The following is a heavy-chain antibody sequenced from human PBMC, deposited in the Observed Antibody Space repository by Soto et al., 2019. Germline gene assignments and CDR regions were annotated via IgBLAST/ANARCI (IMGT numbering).Heavy chain of an antibody. V-gene: IGHV3-48*02. CDR2: ISSSSSTI. D-gene: IGHD4-17*01. CDR3: ATTVTAYYFFDY. Sequence: EVQLVESGGGLVQPGGSLRLSCAASGFTFSSYSMNWVRQAPGKGMEWVSYISSSSSTIYYADSVKGRFTISRDNAKNSLYLQMNSLRDEDTAVYYCATTVTAYYFFDYWGQGTLVTVSS. J-gene: IGHJ4*02. CDR1: GFTFSSYS.